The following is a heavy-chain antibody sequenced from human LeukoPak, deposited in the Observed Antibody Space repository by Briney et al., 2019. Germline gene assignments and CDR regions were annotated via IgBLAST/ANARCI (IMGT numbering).Heavy chain of an antibody. CDR2: IYDSGST. V-gene: IGHV4-30-4*01. CDR3: AIMGYSGYDVPGNWFDP. D-gene: IGHD5-12*01. Sequence: PSESLSLTCTVSGASISRGGYYWGWIRQPPGKGLEWFGYIYDSGSTYYSPSLKSRVTITVDTSKNQFSLKLSSVTAADTAVYYCAIMGYSGYDVPGNWFDPWGQGTLVTVSP. CDR1: GASISRGGYY. J-gene: IGHJ5*02.